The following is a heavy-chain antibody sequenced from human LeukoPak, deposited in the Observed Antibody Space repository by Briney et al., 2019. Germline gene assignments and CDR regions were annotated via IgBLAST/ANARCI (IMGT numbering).Heavy chain of an antibody. D-gene: IGHD3-22*01. CDR1: GFTFSGFA. J-gene: IGHJ3*02. V-gene: IGHV3-30*01. CDR2: ISYDGSNK. CDR3: ARGDYYDSSGYAFDI. Sequence: GGSLRLSCAASGFTFSGFAMHWVRQAPGKGLEWVAVISYDGSNKYDADSVKGRFTISRDSSKNTLYLQMNSLRAEDTAVYYCARGDYYDSSGYAFDIWGQGTMVTVSS.